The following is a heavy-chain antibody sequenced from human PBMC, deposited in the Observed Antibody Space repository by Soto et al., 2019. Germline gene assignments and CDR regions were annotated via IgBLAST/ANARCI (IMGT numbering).Heavy chain of an antibody. CDR1: GFALTTTGMC. CDR3: ARMLKRGTSDWIQIDY. CDR2: IEWGDDK. Sequence: GSGPTLVNPTQTLTLTCTVSGFALTTTGMCVTCIRQPPGKALEWLALIEWGDDKNYNMSLMTGLTLSRDTSKNQVVLTMTNMDPVDTGTSYCARMLKRGTSDWIQIDYWGQGTLVTVSS. D-gene: IGHD3-9*01. J-gene: IGHJ4*02. V-gene: IGHV2-70*01.